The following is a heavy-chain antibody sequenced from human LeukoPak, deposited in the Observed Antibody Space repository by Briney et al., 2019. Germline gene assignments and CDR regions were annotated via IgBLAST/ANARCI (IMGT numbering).Heavy chain of an antibody. D-gene: IGHD5-12*01. V-gene: IGHV3-23*01. Sequence: GGSLRLSCTAAGFTFNNYAMSWVRQAPGKGLEWVSHISDSGGKTYYADSVKGRFTISRDNSKHTLSLQMNSLRAEDTAVYYCAKDGIVPTIADWGRGTLVTVSS. CDR1: GFTFNNYA. CDR2: ISDSGGKT. CDR3: AKDGIVPTIAD. J-gene: IGHJ4*02.